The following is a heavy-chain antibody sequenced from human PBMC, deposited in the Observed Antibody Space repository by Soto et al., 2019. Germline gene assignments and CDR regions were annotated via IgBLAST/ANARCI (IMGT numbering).Heavy chain of an antibody. D-gene: IGHD1-26*01. Sequence: LRQTAGKGLEWIGRVYMSGSTNYNPSLKSRVTMSIDTSNNHFSLDLKSVTAADTAVYACARTVGSAPYFEFWVQRSLVT. CDR2: VYMSGST. CDR3: ARTVGSAPYFEF. V-gene: IGHV4-4*07. J-gene: IGHJ4*02.